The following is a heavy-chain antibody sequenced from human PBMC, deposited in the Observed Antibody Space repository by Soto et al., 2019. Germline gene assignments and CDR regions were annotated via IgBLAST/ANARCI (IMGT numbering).Heavy chain of an antibody. Sequence: GESLKISCQGPGYSFAGYWIGWVRQLPGKGLAWMGVIYPGDSETNYSPPFHVQGPNTAGKSISTADLQGSSRNASNTARYFWARLTRVRGVFDGFNVWGQGTMVTVAS. V-gene: IGHV5-51*01. D-gene: IGHD3-10*01. CDR2: IYPGDSET. J-gene: IGHJ3*01. CDR3: ARLTRVRGVFDGFNV. CDR1: GYSFAGYW.